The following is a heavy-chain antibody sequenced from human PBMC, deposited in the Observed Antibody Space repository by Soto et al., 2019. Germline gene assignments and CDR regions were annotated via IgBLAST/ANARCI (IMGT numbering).Heavy chain of an antibody. CDR1: GDSITSSSSY. CDR3: ARHPLGSGWYPNRLDS. CDR2: TYYSGSGSA. D-gene: IGHD6-19*01. V-gene: IGHV4-39*01. Sequence: NPSETLSLTCAVSGDSITSSSSYWGWIRQPPGKGLEWIGSTYYSGSGSAYYNPSLKSRVSMSVDTSKNQFSLKLSSVTAADTAVYYCARHPLGSGWYPNRLDSWGQGTLVTVSS. J-gene: IGHJ4*02.